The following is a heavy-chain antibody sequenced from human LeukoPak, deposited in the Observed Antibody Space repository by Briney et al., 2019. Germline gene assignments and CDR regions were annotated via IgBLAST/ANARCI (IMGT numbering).Heavy chain of an antibody. D-gene: IGHD3-10*01. V-gene: IGHV4-34*01. Sequence: SETLSLTCAVYGGSFSGYYWSWIRQPPGKGLEWIGEINHSGSTNYNPSLKSRVTISVDTSKNQFSLKLSSVTAADTAVYYCARQMVRGVIILKSYYYMDVWGKGTTVTISS. CDR3: ARQMVRGVIILKSYYYMDV. CDR1: GGSFSGYY. CDR2: INHSGST. J-gene: IGHJ6*03.